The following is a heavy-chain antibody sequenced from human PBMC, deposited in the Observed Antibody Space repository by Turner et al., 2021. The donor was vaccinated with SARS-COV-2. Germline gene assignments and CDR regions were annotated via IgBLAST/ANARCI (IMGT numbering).Heavy chain of an antibody. Sequence: QVQLQESGLGLVKPSETLSLTCTFAGGSFSSYYWSWIRQPPGKGLEWIGYIYDSGRTNYNPSLKSRVTISVDTTKKQFSLKLSSVTAADTAVYYCARQPLNDDFWSGYYYYGMDVWGQGTTVTVSS. D-gene: IGHD3-3*01. J-gene: IGHJ6*02. V-gene: IGHV4-59*08. CDR2: IYDSGRT. CDR3: ARQPLNDDFWSGYYYYGMDV. CDR1: GGSFSSYY.